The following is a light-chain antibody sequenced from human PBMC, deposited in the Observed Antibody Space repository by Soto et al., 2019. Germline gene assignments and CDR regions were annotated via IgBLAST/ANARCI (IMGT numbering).Light chain of an antibody. J-gene: IGKJ2*01. CDR3: QLYGRSPMYT. V-gene: IGKV3-20*01. CDR2: DAS. CDR1: QSVSTY. Sequence: EIVLTQSPGTLSLSPGDTATLSCRASQSVSTYLGWYQQKPGRAPRLLIYDASNRAAGIPARFSGSGSETDFTLTISRLEPEDFAVYYCQLYGRSPMYTFGQGTRLEIK.